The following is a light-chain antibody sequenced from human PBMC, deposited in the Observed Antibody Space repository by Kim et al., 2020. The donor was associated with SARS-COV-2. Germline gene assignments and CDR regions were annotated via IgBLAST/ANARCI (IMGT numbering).Light chain of an antibody. CDR3: QHINSYPLT. Sequence: DIQLTQSPSFLSASIGDRVIITCRASQGISSYLAWYQQKPGKAPNLLIYAASILQSGVPSRFSGSGSGTEFTLTISSLQPEDFATYYCQHINSYPLTFGGGTKVDIK. CDR2: AAS. V-gene: IGKV1-9*01. CDR1: QGISSY. J-gene: IGKJ4*01.